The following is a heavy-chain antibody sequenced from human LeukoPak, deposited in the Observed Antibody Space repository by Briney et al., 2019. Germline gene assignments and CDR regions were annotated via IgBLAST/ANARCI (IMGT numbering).Heavy chain of an antibody. CDR1: GFTFSSYW. D-gene: IGHD3-10*01. V-gene: IGHV3-7*01. CDR2: IKQDGSEK. J-gene: IGHJ4*02. Sequence: PGGSLRLSCAASGFTFSSYWMSWVRQAPGKGLEWVANIKQDGSEKYYVDSVKGRFAISRDNARNPLYLQMSSLRVEDTAVYYCAKDGWLESGRTPFYFDSWGQGTLVTVSS. CDR3: AKDGWLESGRTPFYFDS.